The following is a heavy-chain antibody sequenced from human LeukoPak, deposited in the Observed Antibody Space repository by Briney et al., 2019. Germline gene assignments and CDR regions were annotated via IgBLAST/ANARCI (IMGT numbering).Heavy chain of an antibody. CDR2: IYHSGST. CDR3: ARCLQNWFDP. Sequence: SQTLSLTCTVSGGSISSGGYYWSWIRQPPGRGLEWIGYIYHSGSTYYNPSLKSRVTISVDRSKNQFSLKLSSVTAADTAVYYCARCLQNWFDPWGQGTLVTVSS. CDR1: GGSISSGGYY. J-gene: IGHJ5*02. D-gene: IGHD1-1*01. V-gene: IGHV4-30-2*01.